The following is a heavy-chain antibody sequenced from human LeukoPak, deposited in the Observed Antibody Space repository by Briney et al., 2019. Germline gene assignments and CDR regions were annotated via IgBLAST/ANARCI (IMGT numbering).Heavy chain of an antibody. CDR3: ARGGDIVATNYFDY. J-gene: IGHJ4*02. CDR1: GGSISSYY. Sequence: PSETLSLTCTVSGGSISSYYWSWIRQPPGKGLEWIGYTYYSGSTNYNPSLKSRVTISVDTSKNQFSLKLSSVTAADTAVYYCARGGDIVATNYFDYWGQGTLVTVSS. D-gene: IGHD5-12*01. V-gene: IGHV4-59*01. CDR2: TYYSGST.